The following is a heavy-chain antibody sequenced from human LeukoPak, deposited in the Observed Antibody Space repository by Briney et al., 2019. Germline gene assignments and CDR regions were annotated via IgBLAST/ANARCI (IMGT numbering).Heavy chain of an antibody. J-gene: IGHJ5*02. D-gene: IGHD5/OR15-5a*01. CDR1: GGSISSGGYY. Sequence: PSQTLSLTCTVSGGSISSGGYYWSWIRQHPGKGLEWIGYIYYSGSTYYNPSLKSRVTISVDTSKNQFSLKLSSVTAADTAVYYCARVLYDYGDTRVFWFDPWGQGTLVTVSS. V-gene: IGHV4-31*03. CDR3: ARVLYDYGDTRVFWFDP. CDR2: IYYSGST.